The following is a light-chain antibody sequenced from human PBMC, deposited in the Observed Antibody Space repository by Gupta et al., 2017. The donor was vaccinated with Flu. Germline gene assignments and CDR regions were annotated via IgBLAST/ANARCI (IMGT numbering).Light chain of an antibody. Sequence: EVVLSQSPATLSLSPGERATLSCRASQSVDTYLAWYQQKPGQAPRLLIYETSDRATGVPARFSGSGSGTDFTLTISSLEPEDFAVYYCQQRSRWPLTFGGGTKVEIK. J-gene: IGKJ4*01. CDR2: ETS. CDR3: QQRSRWPLT. CDR1: QSVDTY. V-gene: IGKV3-11*01.